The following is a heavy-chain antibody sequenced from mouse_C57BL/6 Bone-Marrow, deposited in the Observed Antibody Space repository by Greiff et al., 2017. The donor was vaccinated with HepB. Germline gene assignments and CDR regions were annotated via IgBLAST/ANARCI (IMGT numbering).Heavy chain of an antibody. D-gene: IGHD4-1*01. CDR2: IDPANGNT. V-gene: IGHV14-3*01. CDR3: ARYPTGTMCWYFDV. CDR1: GFNIKNTY. J-gene: IGHJ1*03. Sequence: VQLQQSVAELVRPGASVKLSCTASGFNIKNTYMHWVKQRPEQGLEWIGRIDPANGNTKYAPKFQGKATITADTASNTSYLQISSLTSEDTAIYYCARYPTGTMCWYFDVWGTGTTVTVSS.